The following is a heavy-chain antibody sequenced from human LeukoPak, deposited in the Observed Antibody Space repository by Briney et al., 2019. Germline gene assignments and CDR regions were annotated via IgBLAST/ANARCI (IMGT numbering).Heavy chain of an antibody. D-gene: IGHD2-15*01. CDR1: GYTFPSYF. J-gene: IGHJ5*02. CDR3: AREDCRGGSCYSGLNWFDL. Sequence: ASVKVSCKASGYTFPSYFMHWVRQAPGQGLEWMGIINPTGGSTTYAQKFQGRVTMTRDTSTSTVYMELSSLRSEDTAVYYCAREDCRGGSCYSGLNWFDLWGQGTLVTVSS. V-gene: IGHV1-46*01. CDR2: INPTGGST.